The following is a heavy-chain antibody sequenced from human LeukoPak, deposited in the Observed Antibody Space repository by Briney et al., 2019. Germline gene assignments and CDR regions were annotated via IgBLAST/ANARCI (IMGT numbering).Heavy chain of an antibody. Sequence: GGSLRLSCAASGFTFSSYAMHWVRQAPGKGLEWVAVISYDGSNKYYADSVKGRFTISRDNSKNTLYLQMNSLRAEDTAVYYCARGHDILTGRFGHAFDIWGQGTMVTVSS. V-gene: IGHV3-30-3*01. J-gene: IGHJ3*02. CDR2: ISYDGSNK. CDR3: ARGHDILTGRFGHAFDI. D-gene: IGHD3-9*01. CDR1: GFTFSSYA.